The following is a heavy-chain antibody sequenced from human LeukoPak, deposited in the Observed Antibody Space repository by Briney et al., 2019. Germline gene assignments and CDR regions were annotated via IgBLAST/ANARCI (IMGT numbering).Heavy chain of an antibody. V-gene: IGHV4-59*08. CDR3: ARLEYYYDGSGYSASLGFDY. D-gene: IGHD3-22*01. Sequence: SETLSLTCTVSGGSISSYYWSWIRQPPGKGLEWIGYIYYSGSTNYNPSLKSRVTISVDTSKNEFSLKLSSVTAADTAVYYCARLEYYYDGSGYSASLGFDYWGQGTLVTVSS. CDR2: IYYSGST. CDR1: GGSISSYY. J-gene: IGHJ4*02.